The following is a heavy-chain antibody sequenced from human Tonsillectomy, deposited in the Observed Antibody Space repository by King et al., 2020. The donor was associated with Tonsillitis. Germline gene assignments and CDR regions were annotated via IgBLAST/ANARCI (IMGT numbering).Heavy chain of an antibody. CDR1: EFTFSIYW. CDR2: MNPEGTTI. V-gene: IGHV3-74*01. Sequence: VQLVESGGGLVQPGGSVRLSCTVSEFTFSIYWMHWVRQAPGKGLVWVSRMNPEGTTIDYVDSVKGRFTISRDNAMNTLYLQMNSLRAEDTAVSYCVRVWNDCFDHWGQGSLVSVSS. D-gene: IGHD1-1*01. CDR3: VRVWNDCFDH. J-gene: IGHJ4*02.